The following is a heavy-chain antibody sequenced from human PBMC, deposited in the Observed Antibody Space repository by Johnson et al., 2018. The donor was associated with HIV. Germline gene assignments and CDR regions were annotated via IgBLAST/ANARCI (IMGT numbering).Heavy chain of an antibody. J-gene: IGHJ3*02. D-gene: IGHD4-23*01. CDR3: AKDRGYGGNLDAFDI. V-gene: IGHV3-30*02. Sequence: QVQLVESGGGVVQPGGSLRLSCAASGFTFSSYGMHWVRQAPGKGLEWVAFIRYDGSNKYYADSVKGRFTISRDNSKNTLYLQMNSLRAEDTAVYYCAKDRGYGGNLDAFDIWCQGTMVTVSS. CDR1: GFTFSSYG. CDR2: IRYDGSNK.